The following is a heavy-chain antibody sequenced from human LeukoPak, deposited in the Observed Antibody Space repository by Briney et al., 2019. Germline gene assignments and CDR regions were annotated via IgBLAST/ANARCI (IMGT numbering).Heavy chain of an antibody. Sequence: GRSLRLSCAASGFTFSSYAMHWVRQAPGKGLEWVAVISYDGSNKYYTDSVKGRFTISRDNAKNSLYLQMNSLRPDDTAFYYCAKATGDWYFDLWGRGTLVTVSS. J-gene: IGHJ2*01. CDR2: ISYDGSNK. V-gene: IGHV3-30*04. CDR1: GFTFSSYA. D-gene: IGHD7-27*01. CDR3: AKATGDWYFDL.